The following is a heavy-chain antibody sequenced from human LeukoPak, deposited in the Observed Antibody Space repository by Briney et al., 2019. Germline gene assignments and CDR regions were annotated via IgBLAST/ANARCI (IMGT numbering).Heavy chain of an antibody. J-gene: IGHJ4*02. V-gene: IGHV4-39*01. Sequence: SETLSLTCTVSGGSISSSSYYWGWIRRTPGKGLEWIGSIYYSGSTDYNPSLKSRITISVDTSKNQFSLNLSSVTAADTAVYYCARHYYDSSGYFLYYFDYWGQGTLVTVSS. CDR2: IYYSGST. CDR1: GGSISSSSYY. D-gene: IGHD3-22*01. CDR3: ARHYYDSSGYFLYYFDY.